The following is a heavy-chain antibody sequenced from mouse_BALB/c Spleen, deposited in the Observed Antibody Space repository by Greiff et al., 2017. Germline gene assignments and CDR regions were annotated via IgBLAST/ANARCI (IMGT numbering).Heavy chain of an antibody. CDR1: GYTFTSYW. V-gene: IGHV1-7*01. CDR2: INPSTGYT. CDR3: ARIGGYDYDGYYYAMDY. Sequence: QVQLKQSGAELAKPGASVKMSCKASGYTFTSYWMHWVKQRPGQGLEWIGYINPSTGYTEYNQKFKDKATLTADKSSSTAYMQLSSLTSEDSAVYYCARIGGYDYDGYYYAMDYWGQGTSVTVSS. J-gene: IGHJ4*01. D-gene: IGHD2-4*01.